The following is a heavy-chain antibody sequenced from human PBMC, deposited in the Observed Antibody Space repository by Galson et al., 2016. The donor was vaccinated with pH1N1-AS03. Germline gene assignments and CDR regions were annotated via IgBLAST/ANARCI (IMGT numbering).Heavy chain of an antibody. CDR2: INTDTGKP. Sequence: SVKVSCKASGYSFPTYSFNWVRQAPGQGLEWLGWINTDTGKPTYAQGFKGRFVFSLDTSVSTTYLQINSLKAEDAAVYFCARASEFFGVSMDFDYWGQGALVTVSS. CDR1: GYSFPTYS. CDR3: ARASEFFGVSMDFDY. V-gene: IGHV7-4-1*02. J-gene: IGHJ4*02. D-gene: IGHD3-3*01.